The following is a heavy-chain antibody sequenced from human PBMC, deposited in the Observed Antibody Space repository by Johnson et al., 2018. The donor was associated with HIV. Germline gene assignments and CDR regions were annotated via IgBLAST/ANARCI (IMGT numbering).Heavy chain of an antibody. CDR2: ISYDGSNK. Sequence: QVQLVESGGRVVQPGRSLRLSCAASGFTFSSYAMHWVRQAPGKWLEWVAVISYDGSNKYYADSVKGRFTISRDNSKNTLYLQMNSLRAEDTAVYYCAKGDPSGYDSSGYPDYDAFDIWGQGTMVTVSS. CDR3: AKGDPSGYDSSGYPDYDAFDI. J-gene: IGHJ3*02. CDR1: GFTFSSYA. D-gene: IGHD3-22*01. V-gene: IGHV3-30*04.